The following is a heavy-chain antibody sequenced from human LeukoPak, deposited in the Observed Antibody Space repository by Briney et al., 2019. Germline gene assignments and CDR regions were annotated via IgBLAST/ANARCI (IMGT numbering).Heavy chain of an antibody. CDR1: GYTFNNHY. CDR3: ARTPGMVVVKTFYCMDV. V-gene: IGHV1-18*04. CDR2: IGTYKGNT. Sequence: ASVKVSCKASGYTFNNHYMYWVRQAPGQGLEWMGWIGTYKGNTNYAQMFQGRVTMTTDTSTSTAYMELKNLRSDDTAVYYCARTPGMVVVKTFYCMDVWGQGTTVTVSS. J-gene: IGHJ6*02. D-gene: IGHD3-22*01.